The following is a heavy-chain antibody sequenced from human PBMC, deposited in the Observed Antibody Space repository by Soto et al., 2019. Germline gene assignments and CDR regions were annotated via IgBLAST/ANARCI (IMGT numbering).Heavy chain of an antibody. Sequence: QVQLVQSGAEVKKPGASVRVSCTTSGYSLTGYYLHWVRQAPRQGLEWMGRINPKSGDTDYAQKFQGWVTMTTDTSINTAYMDLTRLTSNDTAIYYCARGGTIRQTTFGLVIVGRFDPWGQGTLVTVSS. CDR3: ARGGTIRQTTFGLVIVGRFDP. V-gene: IGHV1-2*04. D-gene: IGHD3-3*01. CDR2: INPKSGDT. J-gene: IGHJ5*02. CDR1: GYSLTGYY.